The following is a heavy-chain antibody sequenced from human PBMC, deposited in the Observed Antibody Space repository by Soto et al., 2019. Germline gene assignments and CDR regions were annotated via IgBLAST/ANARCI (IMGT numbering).Heavy chain of an antibody. CDR2: IYSGVTT. D-gene: IGHD3-16*01. Sequence: PGGSLRLSCAASGITVSTNYMSWVRQAPGMGLEWVSVIYSGVTTHYSVSVKGRFTISRDNSKNTLSLHMSSLRAEDTALFYCARGHWVSAYGAGAYFDYWGQGTLVTVSS. V-gene: IGHV3-66*01. J-gene: IGHJ4*02. CDR1: GITVSTNY. CDR3: ARGHWVSAYGAGAYFDY.